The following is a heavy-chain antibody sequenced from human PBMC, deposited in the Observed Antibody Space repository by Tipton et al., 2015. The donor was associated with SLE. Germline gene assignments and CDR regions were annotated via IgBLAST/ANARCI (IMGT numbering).Heavy chain of an antibody. D-gene: IGHD5-12*01. CDR2: IVGNGGIT. CDR1: GFIFNSYS. V-gene: IGHV3-23*01. J-gene: IGHJ3*01. Sequence: GSLRLSCAASGFIFNSYSINWVRQAPGKGLEWVSAIVGNGGITYDAGSVKGRFTISRDNSNNILYLQMNNLTAGDTATYYCAKPRSGYESRAFDLWGQGTVVVVSS. CDR3: AKPRSGYESRAFDL.